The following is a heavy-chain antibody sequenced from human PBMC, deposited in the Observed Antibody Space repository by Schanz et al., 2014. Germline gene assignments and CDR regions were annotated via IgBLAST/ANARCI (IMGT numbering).Heavy chain of an antibody. CDR3: ARDRGMTTSDYYYGMDV. Sequence: QVQLQESGPGLVKPSDTLSLTCAVSGYSINTSDWWGWIRQPPGKGLEWIGYIYSSGSTYYNPSLKSRVSMSIDTSKNQFSLKLSSVTAADTAVYYCARDRGMTTSDYYYGMDVWGQGTTVTVSS. CDR2: IYSSGST. V-gene: IGHV4-28*03. D-gene: IGHD4-17*01. J-gene: IGHJ6*02. CDR1: GYSINTSDW.